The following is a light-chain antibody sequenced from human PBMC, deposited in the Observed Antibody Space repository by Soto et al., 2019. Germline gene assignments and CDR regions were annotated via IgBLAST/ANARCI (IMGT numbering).Light chain of an antibody. Sequence: EIVLTQSPATLSLSPGERATLSCRASQSLSTYLAWYQQKPGQAPRLLIYGASNRATDIPARFSGSGSGSDFTLTISSLEPEDFAVYYCQQRGTGPQTFGQGTRVEIK. CDR3: QQRGTGPQT. J-gene: IGKJ1*01. CDR1: QSLSTY. V-gene: IGKV3-11*01. CDR2: GAS.